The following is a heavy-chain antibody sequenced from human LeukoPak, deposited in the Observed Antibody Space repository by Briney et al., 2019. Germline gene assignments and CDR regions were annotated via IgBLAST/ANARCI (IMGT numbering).Heavy chain of an antibody. CDR3: ARDRRWLQLPLLDS. D-gene: IGHD5-24*01. J-gene: IGHJ4*02. CDR2: ISSSGGTI. CDR1: GFTFSSYE. Sequence: PGGSLRLSCAASGFTFSSYEMNWVRQAPGKGLEWVSYISSSGGTIYYADSVKGRFTISRDNAKNSPYLQMNSLRAEDTAVYYCARDRRWLQLPLLDSWGQGTLVTVSS. V-gene: IGHV3-48*03.